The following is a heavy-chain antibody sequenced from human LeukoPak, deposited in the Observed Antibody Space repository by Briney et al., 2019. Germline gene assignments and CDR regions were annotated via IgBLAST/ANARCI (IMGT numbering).Heavy chain of an antibody. J-gene: IGHJ4*02. D-gene: IGHD3-22*01. CDR2: ITWDGDFT. CDR3: ARDITDYYDSSGYGYFDY. CDR1: GFTFEDHT. Sequence: TGGSLRLSCEVSGFTFEDHTMHWVRQAPGKGLEWVSLITWDGDFTDYADSVKGRLTISRDNSRDSLYLQMHSLRTEDTAFYYCARDITDYYDSSGYGYFDYWGPGTPVTVSS. V-gene: IGHV3-43*01.